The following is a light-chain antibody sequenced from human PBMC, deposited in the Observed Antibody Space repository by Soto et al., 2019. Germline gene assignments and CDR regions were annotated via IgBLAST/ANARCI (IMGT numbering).Light chain of an antibody. CDR2: EGS. J-gene: IGLJ3*02. CDR3: CSYTGGRTYV. CDR1: SSDVGTYNL. V-gene: IGLV2-23*01. Sequence: QSAQTQPASVSGSPGQSITISCTGSSSDVGTYNLVSWYQQHPGKAPKLMIYEGSKRPSGVSDRFSGSKSGTTASLTISGLQAEDEADYYCCSYTGGRTYVFGGGTKLTVL.